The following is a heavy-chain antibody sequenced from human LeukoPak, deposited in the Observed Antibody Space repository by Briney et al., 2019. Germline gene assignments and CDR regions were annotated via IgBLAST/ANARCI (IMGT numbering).Heavy chain of an antibody. J-gene: IGHJ6*04. V-gene: IGHV4-59*01. D-gene: IGHD2-2*01. CDR3: ARGYARQTNSGMDV. Sequence: NSSETLSLTCTVSGGSIYGFYWSWIRQSPEKGLEWIGYVYFSGSTNYNPSLESRVTISIDTSKNQFSLKLSSVTTADTAVYYCARGYARQTNSGMDVWGKGTTVTVSA. CDR2: VYFSGST. CDR1: GGSIYGFY.